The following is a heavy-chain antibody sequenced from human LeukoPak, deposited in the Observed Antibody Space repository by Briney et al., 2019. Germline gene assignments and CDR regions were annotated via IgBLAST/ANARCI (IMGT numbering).Heavy chain of an antibody. CDR2: IKQDGSEK. D-gene: IGHD3-3*01. CDR3: ARGQARSYDFWSGYPAAFDY. V-gene: IGHV3-7*01. Sequence: GGSLRLSCAASGFTFSSYWMSWVRRAPGNGLEWVANIKQDGSEKYYVDSVKGRFTISRDNAKNSLYLQMNSLRAEDTAVHYCARGQARSYDFWSGYPAAFDYWGQGTLVTVSS. CDR1: GFTFSSYW. J-gene: IGHJ4*02.